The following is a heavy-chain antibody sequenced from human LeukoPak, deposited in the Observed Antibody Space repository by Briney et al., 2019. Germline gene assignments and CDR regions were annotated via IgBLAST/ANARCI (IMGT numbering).Heavy chain of an antibody. CDR3: ARGTFYGGNSPFAFDI. J-gene: IGHJ3*02. V-gene: IGHV3-53*01. CDR2: FYSGGSR. Sequence: GGSLRLSCAAFGFTVSSNYMSWVREGLGEGVGWVSVFYSGGSRYYADSVKGRLTISRDNSKNTLYFQMNSLRAEDTAVYYCARGTFYGGNSPFAFDIWGQGTMVTVSS. D-gene: IGHD4-23*01. CDR1: GFTVSSNY.